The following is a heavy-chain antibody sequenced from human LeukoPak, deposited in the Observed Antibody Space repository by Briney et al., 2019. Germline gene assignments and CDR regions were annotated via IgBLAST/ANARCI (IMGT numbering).Heavy chain of an antibody. CDR3: ARDRGYSYGYFDY. D-gene: IGHD5-18*01. CDR1: GGSISSGSYY. CDR2: IYTSGST. V-gene: IGHV4-61*02. J-gene: IGHJ4*02. Sequence: PSETLSLTCTASGGSISSGSYYWSWIRQPAGKGLEWIGRIYTSGSTNYNPSLKSRLTISVDTSKNQFSLKLSSVTAADTAVYYCARDRGYSYGYFDYWGQGTLVTVSS.